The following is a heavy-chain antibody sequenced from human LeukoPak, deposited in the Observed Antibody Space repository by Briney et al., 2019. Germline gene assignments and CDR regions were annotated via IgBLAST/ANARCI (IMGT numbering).Heavy chain of an antibody. Sequence: PGGSLRLSCAASGFTFSSYSMNWVRQAPGKGLEWVSSISSSSSYIYYADSAKGRFTISRDNAKNSLYLQMNSLRAEDTAVYYCARARGSGRLAYFDYWGQGTLVTVSS. CDR3: ARARGSGRLAYFDY. CDR2: ISSSSSYI. J-gene: IGHJ4*02. V-gene: IGHV3-21*01. D-gene: IGHD6-19*01. CDR1: GFTFSSYS.